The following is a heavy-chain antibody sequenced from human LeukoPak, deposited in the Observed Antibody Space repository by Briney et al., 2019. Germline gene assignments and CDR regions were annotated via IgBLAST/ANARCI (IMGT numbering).Heavy chain of an antibody. D-gene: IGHD3-22*01. CDR1: GFSVRTNF. Sequence: GGSLRLSCAVSGFSVRTNFMSWVRQAPGKGLEWVSVIYTGGGTDHADSVKGRFTISRDNSKNTLSLQMNSLRADDTAIYYCAKDQGYYDSSGYYSMEYAFDIWGQGTMVTVSS. CDR2: IYTGGGT. CDR3: AKDQGYYDSSGYYSMEYAFDI. V-gene: IGHV3-53*01. J-gene: IGHJ3*02.